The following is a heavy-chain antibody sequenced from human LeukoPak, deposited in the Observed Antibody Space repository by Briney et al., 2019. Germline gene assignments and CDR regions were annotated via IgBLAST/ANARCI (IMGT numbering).Heavy chain of an antibody. CDR2: ISAYNGNT. CDR3: ASEKYQLLSY. V-gene: IGHV1-18*01. D-gene: IGHD2-2*01. Sequence: ASVKVSCKASGYTFTSYDINWVRQATGQGLEWMGWISAYNGNTNYAQKLQGRVTMTTDTSTSTAYMELRSLRSDDTAVYYCASEKYQLLSYWGQGTLVTVSS. J-gene: IGHJ4*02. CDR1: GYTFTSYD.